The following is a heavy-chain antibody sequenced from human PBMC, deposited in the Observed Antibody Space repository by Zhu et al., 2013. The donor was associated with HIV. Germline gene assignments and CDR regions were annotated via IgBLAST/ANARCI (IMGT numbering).Heavy chain of an antibody. CDR1: GYTFTTNY. D-gene: IGHD3-10*01. V-gene: IGHV1-46*01. CDR2: TNPSGGST. Sequence: HVQLVQSGAEVKKPGASVKLSCKASGYTFTTNYVHWVRQAPGQGLEWMGVTNPSGGSTTYAQKFQGRVTMTRDTSTSTVYMELSSLRSEDTGVYYCARDAKFGSGSYYKPGYYYYYGLDVWGQGTNGHRLL. J-gene: IGHJ6*02. CDR3: ARDAKFGSGSYYKPGYYYYYGLDV.